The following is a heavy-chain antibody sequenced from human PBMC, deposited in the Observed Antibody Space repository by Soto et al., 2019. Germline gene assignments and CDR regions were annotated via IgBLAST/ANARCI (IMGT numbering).Heavy chain of an antibody. Sequence: EVQLVESGGGLVKPGGSLRLSCAASGFSFSDAWLNWVRQAPGKGLEWVGRVKGKTDGETADYATFVKGTFTISRDDSKNALYQQMNSLKTDDTAVYYCSAERAYFHDSNGYLSIDFWGQGTLVTVSS. J-gene: IGHJ4*02. D-gene: IGHD3-22*01. CDR3: SAERAYFHDSNGYLSIDF. V-gene: IGHV3-15*07. CDR2: VKGKTDGETA. CDR1: GFSFSDAW.